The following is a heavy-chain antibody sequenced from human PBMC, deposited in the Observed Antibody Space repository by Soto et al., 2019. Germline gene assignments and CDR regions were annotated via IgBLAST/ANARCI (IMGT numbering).Heavy chain of an antibody. CDR3: ATATTSSLYFDL. CDR1: GYTLTELS. D-gene: IGHD5-12*01. V-gene: IGHV1-24*01. J-gene: IGHJ2*01. CDR2: SASNGNT. Sequence: ASVKVSCKVSGYTLTELSMHWVRQAPGQGLEWMGWISASNGNTNYAQKFQGRVTMTEDTSTDTAYMELSSLRSEDTAVYYCATATTSSLYFDLWGRGTLVTVSS.